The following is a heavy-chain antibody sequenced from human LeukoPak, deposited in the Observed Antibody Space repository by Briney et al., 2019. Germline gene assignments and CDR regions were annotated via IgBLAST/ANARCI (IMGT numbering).Heavy chain of an antibody. V-gene: IGHV3-48*02. CDR3: VRDPDALDY. J-gene: IGHJ4*02. CDR2: IRGSGGTA. Sequence: PGGSLRLSCAASGFTFSRYSMNWVRQAPGKGLEWVSYIRGSGGTAYYADSVKGRFTISRDNAENSLYLQLNSLRDEDTAVYYCVRDPDALDYWGQGTLVTVSS. CDR1: GFTFSRYS.